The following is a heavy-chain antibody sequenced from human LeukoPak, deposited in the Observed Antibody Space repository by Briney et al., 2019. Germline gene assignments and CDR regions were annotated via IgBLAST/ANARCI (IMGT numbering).Heavy chain of an antibody. CDR3: ARQLAGLAPPGFIDS. CDR1: GASITSYH. D-gene: IGHD3-3*02. CDR2: IYYGGST. Sequence: PSETLSLTCTVSGASITSYHWSWIRQPPGKGLEWIGYIYYGGSTDYSPSLKSRATISLDTSKDQFSLHLTSVTAADTAVYYCARQLAGLAPPGFIDSWGQGTLVTVSS. J-gene: IGHJ4*02. V-gene: IGHV4-59*08.